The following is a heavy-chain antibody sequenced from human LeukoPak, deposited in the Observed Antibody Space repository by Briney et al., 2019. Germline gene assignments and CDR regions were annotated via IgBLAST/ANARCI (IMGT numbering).Heavy chain of an antibody. D-gene: IGHD1-26*01. CDR3: ARMEVGATFAFDI. J-gene: IGHJ3*02. CDR1: GYTFTSYG. Sequence: ASVKVSCKASGYTFTSYGISWARQAPGQGLEWMGWISAYNGNTNYAQKLQGRVTMTTDTSTSTACMELRSLRSDDTAVYYCARMEVGATFAFDIWGQGTMVTVSS. V-gene: IGHV1-18*01. CDR2: ISAYNGNT.